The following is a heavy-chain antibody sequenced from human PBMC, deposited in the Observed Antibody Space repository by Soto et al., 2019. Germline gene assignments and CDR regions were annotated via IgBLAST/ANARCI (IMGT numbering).Heavy chain of an antibody. CDR3: ARGDIVAIFGMDV. CDR2: INPSGGSA. Sequence: GASVKVSCKASGYTFTSYYMHWVRQAPGQGLEWMGIINPSGGSATYAQKFQGRVTMTRDTSTSTVYMELSSLRSEDTAVYYCARGDIVAIFGMDVWGQGTTVTVSS. CDR1: GYTFTSYY. J-gene: IGHJ6*02. D-gene: IGHD5-12*01. V-gene: IGHV1-46*01.